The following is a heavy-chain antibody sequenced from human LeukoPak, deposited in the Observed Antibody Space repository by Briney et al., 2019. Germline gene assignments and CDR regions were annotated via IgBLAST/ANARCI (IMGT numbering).Heavy chain of an antibody. CDR1: RFSLSSHA. J-gene: IGHJ5*02. CDR2: ISANGINT. D-gene: IGHD3-16*02. V-gene: IGHV3-23*01. CDR3: SKNPYTDGSHWFDP. Sequence: GGSLRLSCAASRFSLSSHAMSWVRQAPGKGLEWVSTISANGINTYYADSAKGRFTVSRDNSRNTLYLQMNSLRAEDTAVYYCSKNPYTDGSHWFDPWGQGTLVTVSS.